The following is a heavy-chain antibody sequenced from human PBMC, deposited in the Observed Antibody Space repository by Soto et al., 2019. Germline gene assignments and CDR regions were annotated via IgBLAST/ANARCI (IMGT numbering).Heavy chain of an antibody. J-gene: IGHJ4*02. Sequence: QLQLQESGPGLVKPSETLSLTCTVSGGSISSSSYYWGWIRQPPGKGLEWIGSIYYSGSTYYNPSLKSRVTISVDTSKNQFSLKLSSVTAADTAVYYCARHEGDYDILTSWLYWGQGTLVTVSS. V-gene: IGHV4-39*01. CDR3: ARHEGDYDILTSWLY. D-gene: IGHD3-9*01. CDR2: IYYSGST. CDR1: GGSISSSSYY.